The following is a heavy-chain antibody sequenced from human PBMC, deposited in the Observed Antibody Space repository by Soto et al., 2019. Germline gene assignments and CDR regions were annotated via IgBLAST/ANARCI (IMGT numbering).Heavy chain of an antibody. D-gene: IGHD6-19*01. CDR2: ISGSGSST. V-gene: IGHV3-23*01. CDR1: GFTFSTYA. CDR3: ALRQGVGGTTTGFDP. J-gene: IGHJ5*02. Sequence: EVQLLESGGGLVQPGGSLRLSCAASGFTFSTYAMSWVRQAPGKGLKWVSAISGSGSSTYYADSVKGRFTISRDNSKNTLYLQMTSLRAEDPAGYYCALRQGVGGTTTGFDPWGQGTLVTVSS.